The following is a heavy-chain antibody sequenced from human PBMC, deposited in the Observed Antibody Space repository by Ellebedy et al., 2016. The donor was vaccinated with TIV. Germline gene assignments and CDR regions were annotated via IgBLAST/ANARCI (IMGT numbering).Heavy chain of an antibody. Sequence: SETLSLTXSVSGGSISSGRFYWNWLRQPAGKGLEWIGRIFTSGSVNYNPSLMSRVTMSVVTSKNQISLRLNSVTAADTAVYYCARVHCSITTCDYYYMDVWGKGTTVTVSS. J-gene: IGHJ6*03. CDR2: IFTSGSV. D-gene: IGHD1-1*01. CDR1: GGSISSGRFY. CDR3: ARVHCSITTCDYYYMDV. V-gene: IGHV4-61*02.